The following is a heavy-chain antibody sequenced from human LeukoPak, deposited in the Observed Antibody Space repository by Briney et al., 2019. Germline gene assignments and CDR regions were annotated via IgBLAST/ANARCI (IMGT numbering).Heavy chain of an antibody. D-gene: IGHD6-19*01. CDR2: TYYRSKWHN. CDR3: ARDYSGWPNR. Sequence: SQTLSLTCAISGDSFSSNSAAWNWIRQSPSRGLEWLGRTYYRSKWHNDYVPSVESRITISADTSKNQFSLQLNSVTPEDTAVYYCARDYSGWPNRWGQGTLVTVSS. V-gene: IGHV6-1*01. J-gene: IGHJ5*02. CDR1: GDSFSSNSAA.